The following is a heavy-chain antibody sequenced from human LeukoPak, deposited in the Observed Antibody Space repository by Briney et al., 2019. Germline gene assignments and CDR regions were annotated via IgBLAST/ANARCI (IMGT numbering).Heavy chain of an antibody. J-gene: IGHJ5*02. CDR2: ISASGGST. CDR1: GFTFSSYA. V-gene: IGHV3-23*01. CDR3: AKNPAALNWFDP. Sequence: GGSLRLSCSASGFTFSSYAMSWVRQAPGKGLEWVSGISASGGSTDYADSVKGRFTISRDNSKNTLYLQMNSLRAEDTAVYYCAKNPAALNWFDPWGQGTLVTVSS. D-gene: IGHD2-2*01.